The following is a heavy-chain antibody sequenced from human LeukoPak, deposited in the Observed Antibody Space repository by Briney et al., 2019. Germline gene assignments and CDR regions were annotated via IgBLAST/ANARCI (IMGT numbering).Heavy chain of an antibody. J-gene: IGHJ3*02. CDR2: INPSGGST. CDR1: GYTFTSYY. V-gene: IGHV1-46*01. Sequence: GGSLRLSCAASGYTFTSYYMHWVRQAPGQGLEWMGIINPSGGSTSYAQKFQGRVTMTRDMSTSTVYMELSSLRSEDTAVYYCARAEIVVVVAATGDAFDIWGQGTMVTVSS. CDR3: ARAEIVVVVAATGDAFDI. D-gene: IGHD2-15*01.